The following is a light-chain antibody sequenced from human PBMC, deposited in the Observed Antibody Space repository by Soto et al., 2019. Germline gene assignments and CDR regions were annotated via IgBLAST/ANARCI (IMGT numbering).Light chain of an antibody. CDR1: SSNIGGNF. CDR3: QSYESSLSAYV. Sequence: QSALTQPPSASGTPGQRVTISCSGDSSNIGGNFVSWYQQFPGMAPKLLLSGNSNRPSGVPDRFSCSKSGTSASLAITGLQAEDEADYYCQSYESSLSAYVFGNGTKVTVL. J-gene: IGLJ1*01. CDR2: GNS. V-gene: IGLV1-40*01.